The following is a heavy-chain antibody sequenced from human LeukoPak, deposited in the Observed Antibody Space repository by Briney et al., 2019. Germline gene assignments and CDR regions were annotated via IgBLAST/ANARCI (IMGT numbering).Heavy chain of an antibody. CDR1: GGSISGYY. D-gene: IGHD2-2*01. CDR3: ARLVRYCSSTSCYRDY. J-gene: IGHJ4*02. Sequence: PSETLSLTCTVSGGSISGYYWSWIRQPAGKGLEWIGRIYASGSTNYNPSLKSRVTMSVDTSNNQFSLKLNSVTAADTAVYYCARLVRYCSSTSCYRDYWGQGTLVTVSS. CDR2: IYASGST. V-gene: IGHV4-4*07.